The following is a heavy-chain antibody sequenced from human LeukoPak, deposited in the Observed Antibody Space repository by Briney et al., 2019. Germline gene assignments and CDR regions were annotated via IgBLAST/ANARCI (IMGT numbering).Heavy chain of an antibody. D-gene: IGHD6-13*01. CDR3: ARIRYTSSWYLVDY. CDR1: GFTFSSYW. Sequence: PGGSLRLSCAASGFTFSSYWMSWVRQAPGKGLEWVSSISSTSSDIYYADSVKGRFTISRDNAKNSLYLQMNSLRAEDTAVYYCARIRYTSSWYLVDYWGQGTLVTVSS. CDR2: ISSTSSDI. J-gene: IGHJ4*02. V-gene: IGHV3-21*01.